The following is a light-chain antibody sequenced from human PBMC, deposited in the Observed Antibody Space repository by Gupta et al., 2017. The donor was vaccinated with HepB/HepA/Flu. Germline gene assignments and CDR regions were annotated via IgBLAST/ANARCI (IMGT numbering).Light chain of an antibody. CDR3: CSSSSASTIFV. J-gene: IGLJ2*01. CDR1: INDVGTTNL. Sequence: ALTQPASASGSPRQQITSSCTGTINDVGTTNLVSWFQQYPGKAPKLIIYEVNRRRSGVSCRFSGSKSGSTASLTISGVQAEDEADYYCCSSSSASTIFVFGGGTKLTVL. V-gene: IGLV2-23*02. CDR2: EVN.